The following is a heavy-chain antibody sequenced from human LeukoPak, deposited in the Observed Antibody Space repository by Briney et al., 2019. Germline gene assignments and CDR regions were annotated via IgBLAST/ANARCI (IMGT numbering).Heavy chain of an antibody. CDR1: GGSFSGYY. D-gene: IGHD3-3*01. V-gene: IGHV4-34*01. CDR3: ARVARIRFRPPDY. J-gene: IGHJ4*02. Sequence: KASETLSLTCAVYGGSFSGYYWSWIRQPPGKGLEWIGEINHSGSTNYNPSLKSRVTISVDTSKNQFSLKLSSVTAADTAVYYCARVARIRFRPPDYWGQGTLVTVSS. CDR2: INHSGST.